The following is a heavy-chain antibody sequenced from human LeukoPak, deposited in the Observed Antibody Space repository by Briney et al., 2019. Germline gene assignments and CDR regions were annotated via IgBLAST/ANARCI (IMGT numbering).Heavy chain of an antibody. CDR1: GFPFSSYW. CDR2: IKQDGSEK. V-gene: IGHV3-7*01. CDR3: ARGDGMDV. J-gene: IGHJ6*02. Sequence: PGGSLRLSCAATGFPFSSYWMSWVRQAPGKGLEWVANIKQDGSEKYYVDSVKGRFTISRDNAKNSLYLQMNSLRAEDTAVYYCARGDGMDVWGQGTTVTVSS.